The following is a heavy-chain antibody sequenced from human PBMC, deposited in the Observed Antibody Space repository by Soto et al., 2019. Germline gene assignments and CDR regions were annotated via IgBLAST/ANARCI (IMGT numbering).Heavy chain of an antibody. CDR3: AAECLLYGMGV. D-gene: IGHD2-2*01. Sequence: QMQLVQSGPEVRKPGTSVKVSCKASGFTFSSSSVQWVRQARGQRLEWIGWIVVGSGDTNYAQKFQERVTITRDMSTTTAYMDLSSLRSEDTAVYYCAAECLLYGMGVWGQGTTVTVSS. CDR2: IVVGSGDT. CDR1: GFTFSSSS. J-gene: IGHJ6*02. V-gene: IGHV1-58*01.